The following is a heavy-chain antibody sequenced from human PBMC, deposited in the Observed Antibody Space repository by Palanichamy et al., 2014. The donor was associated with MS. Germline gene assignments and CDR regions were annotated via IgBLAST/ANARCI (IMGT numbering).Heavy chain of an antibody. V-gene: IGHV4-39*01. CDR1: GVSIANPTSF. CDR3: ARHPDHFAEGTTGAFDV. D-gene: IGHD4-11*01. CDR2: VRFNGRT. Sequence: QVQLQGSGPGLVKPSETLSLTCLISGVSIANPTSFWGWVRQSPDKGLEWIVTVRFNGRTLDTWNNSPLRSRVAVSVDASKNQVSLTLSSVTAADTAIYYCARHPDHFAEGTTGAFDVWDQGTMVTVSS. J-gene: IGHJ3*01.